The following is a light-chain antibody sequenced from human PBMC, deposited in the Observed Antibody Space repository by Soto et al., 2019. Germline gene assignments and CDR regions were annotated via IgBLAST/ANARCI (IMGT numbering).Light chain of an antibody. J-gene: IGKJ3*01. CDR2: GAS. CDR1: QSVSSNY. CDR3: QQYGVSPLT. Sequence: EIVLTQSPGTLSLSPGERATLSCRASQSVSSNYLAWYQQKPGQAPRLLIYGASSRATGIPDRFSGSGSGTDFTLTISRLEPEDFAVYYCQQYGVSPLTFGPGTKVEIK. V-gene: IGKV3-20*01.